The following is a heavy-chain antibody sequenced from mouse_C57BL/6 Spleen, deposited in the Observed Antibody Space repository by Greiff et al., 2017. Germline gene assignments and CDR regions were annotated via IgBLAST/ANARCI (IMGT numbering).Heavy chain of an antibody. D-gene: IGHD4-1*01. CDR2: IDPETGGT. CDR1: GYTFTDYE. CDR3: TRGRTGTVYWYFDV. V-gene: IGHV1-15*01. Sequence: QVHVKQSGAELVRPGASVTLSCKASGYTFTDYEMHWVKQTPVHGLEWIGAIDPETGGTAYNQKFKGKAILTADKSSSTAYMELRSLTSEDSAVYYCTRGRTGTVYWYFDVWGTGTTVTVSS. J-gene: IGHJ1*03.